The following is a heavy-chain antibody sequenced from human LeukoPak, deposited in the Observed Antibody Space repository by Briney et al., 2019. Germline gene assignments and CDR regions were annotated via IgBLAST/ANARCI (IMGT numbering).Heavy chain of an antibody. J-gene: IGHJ4*02. Sequence: GGSLRLSCAASGFTFSDYYMCWIRQAPGKGLEWVSYISSSGSTIYYADSVKGRFTISRDNSKNTLYLQMNSLRAEDTAVYYCAKGRAYCSSTSCYRFDYWGQGTLVTVSS. V-gene: IGHV3-11*01. D-gene: IGHD2-2*01. CDR1: GFTFSDYY. CDR3: AKGRAYCSSTSCYRFDY. CDR2: ISSSGSTI.